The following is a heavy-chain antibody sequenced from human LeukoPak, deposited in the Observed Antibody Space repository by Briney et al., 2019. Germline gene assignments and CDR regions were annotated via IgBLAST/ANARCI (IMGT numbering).Heavy chain of an antibody. CDR3: ARDPDYDFWSGYYTGLMDV. D-gene: IGHD3-3*01. CDR1: GYTFTSYG. J-gene: IGHJ6*02. Sequence: ASVKVSCKASGYTFTSYGISWVRQAPGQGLEWMGWISAYNGNTNYAQKLQGRVTMTTDASTSTAYMELRSLRSDDTAVYYCARDPDYDFWSGYYTGLMDVWGQGTTVTVSS. CDR2: ISAYNGNT. V-gene: IGHV1-18*01.